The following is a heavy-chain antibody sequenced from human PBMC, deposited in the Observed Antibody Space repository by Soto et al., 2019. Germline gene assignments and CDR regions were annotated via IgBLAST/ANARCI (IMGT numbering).Heavy chain of an antibody. Sequence: EVQLVESGGGLVKPGGSLRLSCTASGVTFSNVWMNWVRQAPGKGLEWVGRIKRKSDDETTDYAAPVKGRFNISREDSKNTLYLQMNSLKTEDAAVYYCTTGLTYYYDTSGHYWAGAMDVWGQGITVTVSS. J-gene: IGHJ6*02. D-gene: IGHD3-22*01. CDR2: IKRKSDDETT. CDR1: GVTFSNVW. V-gene: IGHV3-15*01. CDR3: TTGLTYYYDTSGHYWAGAMDV.